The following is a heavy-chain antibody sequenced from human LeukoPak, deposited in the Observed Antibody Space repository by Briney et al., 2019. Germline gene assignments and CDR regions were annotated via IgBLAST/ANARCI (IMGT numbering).Heavy chain of an antibody. J-gene: IGHJ5*02. D-gene: IGHD3-10*01. CDR2: FSHRGST. Sequence: PSETLSLTCAVHGGTCSCYYWYLMRQPPATALSRIGAFSHRGSTNYNPSLKSRVTMSVDTSKNQFSLNLSSVTAADTAVYYCARVETLRWFGEVSGTGFDPWGQGSLVTVSS. CDR3: ARVETLRWFGEVSGTGFDP. V-gene: IGHV4-34*01. CDR1: GGTCSCYY.